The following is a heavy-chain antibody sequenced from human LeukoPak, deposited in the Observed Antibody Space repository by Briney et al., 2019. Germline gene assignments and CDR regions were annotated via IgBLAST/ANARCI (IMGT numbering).Heavy chain of an antibody. J-gene: IGHJ4*02. CDR1: GFTVSSNY. V-gene: IGHV3-53*01. Sequence: GGSLRLFCAASGFTVSSNYMSWVRQAPGKGLEWVSVIYSGGTTYYADSVKGRFIISRDNSKNTLYLQMNSLRAEDTAVYYCARAPSSGYQYYFDYWGQGTLVTVSS. CDR3: ARAPSSGYQYYFDY. CDR2: IYSGGTT. D-gene: IGHD3-22*01.